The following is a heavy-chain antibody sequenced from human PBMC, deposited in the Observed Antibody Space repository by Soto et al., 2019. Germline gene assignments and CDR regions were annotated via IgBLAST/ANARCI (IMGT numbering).Heavy chain of an antibody. D-gene: IGHD3-16*01. CDR3: GTQPGGGGY. V-gene: IGHV3-66*03. CDR1: GFTVSNNY. J-gene: IGHJ4*02. Sequence: EVQLVESGGGLIQPGGSLRLSCAVSGFTVSNNYMSWVRQAPGKGLEGVSVIYSGGYTAYGDSVKGRFTISRDNSKNTLTLQEKTLGAGATAWFLGGTQPGGGGYWGQGTLVTVSS. CDR2: IYSGGYT.